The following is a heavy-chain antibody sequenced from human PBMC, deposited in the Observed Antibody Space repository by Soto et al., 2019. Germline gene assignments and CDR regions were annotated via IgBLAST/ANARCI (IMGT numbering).Heavy chain of an antibody. CDR2: IYGGGTI. Sequence: EVRLVDSGGGLVQPGGSLKLSCAASGFSVSNNYMAWVRQAPGKALEWVSVIYGGGTIFYADSVRGRFIISRDSSNNTFYLPKNSLSAEVTAKCFCATYNGSETNLGHWGQG. CDR1: GFSVSNNY. CDR3: ATYNGSETNLGH. J-gene: IGHJ4*02. D-gene: IGHD4-17*01. V-gene: IGHV3-66*01.